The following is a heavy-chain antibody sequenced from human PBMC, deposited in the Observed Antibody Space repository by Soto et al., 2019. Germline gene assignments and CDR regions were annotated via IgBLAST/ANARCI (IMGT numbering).Heavy chain of an antibody. V-gene: IGHV4-34*01. J-gene: IGHJ4*02. D-gene: IGHD6-6*01. CDR3: ARADSSSAGIDFDY. Sequence: SETLSLTCAVYGGSFSGYYWSWIRQPPGKGLEWIGEINHSGSTNYNPSLKSRVTISVDTSKNQFSLKLSSVTAADTAVYYCARADSSSAGIDFDYWGQGTLVTVSS. CDR2: INHSGST. CDR1: GGSFSGYY.